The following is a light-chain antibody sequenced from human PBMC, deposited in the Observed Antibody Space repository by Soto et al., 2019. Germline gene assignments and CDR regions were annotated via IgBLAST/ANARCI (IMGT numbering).Light chain of an antibody. CDR2: EVT. CDR3: CSYTSGNTYV. CDR1: SSDVGSYNR. Sequence: QSVLTQPPSVSGSPGQSVTISCSGTSSDVGSYNRVSWYQQPPGTAPKVMIYEVTNRPSGVPDRFSGSKSGNTASLTISGLQAEDEAEYYCCSYTSGNTYVFGTGTKVTVL. V-gene: IGLV2-18*02. J-gene: IGLJ1*01.